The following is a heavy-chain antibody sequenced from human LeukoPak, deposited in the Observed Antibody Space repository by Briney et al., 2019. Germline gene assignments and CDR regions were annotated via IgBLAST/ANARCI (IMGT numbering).Heavy chain of an antibody. Sequence: KPSETLSLTCTVSGGSISSYYWSWIRQPPGKGLEWIGYIYYSGSTNYNPSLKSRVTISVDTSKNQFSLKLSSVTAADTAVYYCARGGSRWWSSGWGHQRDVTSNAFDIWGQGTMVTVSS. V-gene: IGHV4-59*01. J-gene: IGHJ3*02. D-gene: IGHD6-19*01. CDR1: GGSISSYY. CDR3: ARGGSRWWSSGWGHQRDVTSNAFDI. CDR2: IYYSGST.